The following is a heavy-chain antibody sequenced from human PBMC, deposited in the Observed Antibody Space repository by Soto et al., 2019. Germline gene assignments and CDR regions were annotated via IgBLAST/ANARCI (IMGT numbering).Heavy chain of an antibody. Sequence: SEPLSLTCTVSGGSIRESSYYWGWIRQPPGKGLEWIGSMDYSGSTYYNPSLKSRVTISVDTSKNQFSLKLSSVTAADPAVYYCATLTNYDSSGPYYYYGMDVWGQGTTVTVSS. CDR3: ATLTNYDSSGPYYYYGMDV. CDR2: MDYSGST. D-gene: IGHD3-22*01. V-gene: IGHV4-39*07. CDR1: GGSIRESSYY. J-gene: IGHJ6*02.